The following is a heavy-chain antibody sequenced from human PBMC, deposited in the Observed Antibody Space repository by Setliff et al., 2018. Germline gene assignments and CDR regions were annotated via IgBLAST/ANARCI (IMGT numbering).Heavy chain of an antibody. D-gene: IGHD2-15*01. J-gene: IGHJ4*02. CDR3: ARGTYANSWARFDF. V-gene: IGHV4-30-4*08. Sequence: SETLSLTCAVSDDSTRNNNYFWAWIRQPPGKGLEWIGFMYHNGDTHYSPSLKRRVSLSVDTSKRQVSLKLNTATAADTAVYYCARGTYANSWARFDFWGRGTLVTVSS. CDR1: DDSTRNNNYF. CDR2: MYHNGDT.